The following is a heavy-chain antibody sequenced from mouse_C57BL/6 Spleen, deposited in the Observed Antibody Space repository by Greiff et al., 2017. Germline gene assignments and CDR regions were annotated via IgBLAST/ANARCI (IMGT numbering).Heavy chain of an antibody. J-gene: IGHJ2*01. CDR2: IIPNYGTT. CDR3: ARSTAVVEYYFDY. Sequence: VQLQQSGPELVKPGASVKISCKVPGYSFTDYNLNWLNQSIGKSLQWIGVIIPNYGTTSYNQKFKGKATLIVDQSTSTANMQLNSLTYEDSAVYYGARSTAVVEYYFDYWGQGTTLTVAS. V-gene: IGHV1-39*01. D-gene: IGHD1-1*01. CDR1: GYSFTDYN.